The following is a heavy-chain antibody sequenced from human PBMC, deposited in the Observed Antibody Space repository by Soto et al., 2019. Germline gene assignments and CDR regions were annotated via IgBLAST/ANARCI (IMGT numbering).Heavy chain of an antibody. CDR3: ARYPDPGYCSGGSCYT. CDR2: IIPILGIA. V-gene: IGHV1-69*02. CDR1: GGTFSSYT. Sequence: GASVKVSCKASGGTFSSYTISWVRQAPGQGLEWMGRIIPILGIANYAQKFQGRVTITADKSTSTAYMELSSLRSEDTAVYYCARYPDPGYCSGGSCYTWGQGTLVTVSS. J-gene: IGHJ4*02. D-gene: IGHD2-15*01.